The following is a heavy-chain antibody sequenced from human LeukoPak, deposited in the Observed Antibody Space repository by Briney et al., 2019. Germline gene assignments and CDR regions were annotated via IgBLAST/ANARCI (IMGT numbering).Heavy chain of an antibody. Sequence: ASVKVSCKASGGTFSSYAISWVRQAPGQGLEWMGRITPIFGIANYAQKFQGRVTITADKSTSTAYMELSSLRSEDTAVYYCARVVTPHDAFDIWGQGTMVTVSS. D-gene: IGHD5-18*01. CDR3: ARVVTPHDAFDI. J-gene: IGHJ3*02. CDR1: GGTFSSYA. CDR2: ITPIFGIA. V-gene: IGHV1-69*04.